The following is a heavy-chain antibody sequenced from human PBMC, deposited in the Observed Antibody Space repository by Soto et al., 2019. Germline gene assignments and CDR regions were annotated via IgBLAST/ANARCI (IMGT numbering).Heavy chain of an antibody. V-gene: IGHV4-39*01. CDR1: DDSINSDKYY. Sequence: QLQLQESGPGLVKPSETLSLTCSVSDDSINSDKYYWGWIRQPPGKGLEWIGSIYYRGNAYYNPTLKTRVTIPLDKSKSQCSMKLNSVTAADSAVYFCARLEGLAPISYSFAFWGPGALVTVPS. CDR2: IYYRGNA. CDR3: ARLEGLAPISYSFAF. D-gene: IGHD3-3*01. J-gene: IGHJ4*02.